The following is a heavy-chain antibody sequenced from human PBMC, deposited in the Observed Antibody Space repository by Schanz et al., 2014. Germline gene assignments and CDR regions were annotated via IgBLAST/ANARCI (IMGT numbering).Heavy chain of an antibody. Sequence: QVHLVQSGAEVKRPGASVKVSCKASEYSFTSYSMHWVRQAPGQRLEWMGWINTGSGDTKYSQNFQGRVTITRDTSASTAYMALTDLRSDDTAVYYCARDRRFFDRDDLYYFDSRGQGTLVTVSS. J-gene: IGHJ4*02. CDR3: ARDRRFFDRDDLYYFDS. D-gene: IGHD3-3*01. CDR2: INTGSGDT. CDR1: EYSFTSYS. V-gene: IGHV1-3*04.